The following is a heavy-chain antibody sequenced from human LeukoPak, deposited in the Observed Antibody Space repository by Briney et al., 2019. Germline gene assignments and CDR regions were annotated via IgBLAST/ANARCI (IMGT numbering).Heavy chain of an antibody. V-gene: IGHV1-3*01. J-gene: IGHJ4*02. CDR1: GYTFTSYA. Sequence: ASVKVSCKASGYTFTSYAMHWVRQAPGQRLEWMGWINAGNGNTKYSQKFQGRVTITRDTSASTAYMELSSLRSEDTAVYYCARAARSDYDYVWGSYRGYFDYWGQGTLVTVSS. CDR2: INAGNGNT. CDR3: ARAARSDYDYVWGSYRGYFDY. D-gene: IGHD3-16*02.